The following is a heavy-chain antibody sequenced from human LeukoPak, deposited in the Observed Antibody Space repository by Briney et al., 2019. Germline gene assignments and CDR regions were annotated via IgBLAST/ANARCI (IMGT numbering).Heavy chain of an antibody. V-gene: IGHV1-69*05. Sequence: SVKVSCKAPGGTFSSYAISWVRQAPGQGLEWMGRIIPIFGTANYAQKFQGRVTITTDESTSTAYMELSSLRSEDTAVYYCARVKYSSSSPHNWFDPWGQGTLVTVSS. CDR2: IIPIFGTA. CDR3: ARVKYSSSSPHNWFDP. D-gene: IGHD6-6*01. J-gene: IGHJ5*02. CDR1: GGTFSSYA.